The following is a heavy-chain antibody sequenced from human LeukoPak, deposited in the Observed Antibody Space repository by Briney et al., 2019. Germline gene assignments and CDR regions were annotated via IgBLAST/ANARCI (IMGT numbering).Heavy chain of an antibody. CDR1: GFTFSSYW. CDR2: IKQDGSEK. D-gene: IGHD3-22*01. Sequence: GGSLRLSCAASGFTFSSYWMSWVRQAPGKGLEWVANIKQDGSEKYYVDPVKGRFTISRDNAKNSLYLQMNSLRAEDTPVHYCARARYYDSSGYYSYWGQGTLVTVSS. V-gene: IGHV3-7*05. J-gene: IGHJ4*02. CDR3: ARARYYDSSGYYSY.